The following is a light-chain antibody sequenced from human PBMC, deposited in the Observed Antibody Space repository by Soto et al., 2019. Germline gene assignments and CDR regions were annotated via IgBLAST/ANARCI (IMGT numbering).Light chain of an antibody. CDR1: QNIKNY. CDR2: ASS. V-gene: IGKV1-39*01. J-gene: IGKJ4*01. Sequence: DIQMTQSPFSLSASVGDRVTISCRPSQNIKNYLNWYQQRPGKAPKLLFFASSTLQSGVPSRFSGSGSGTDFTLTISSLQPEDFATYYCQQSYSTRLTFGGGTKVEI. CDR3: QQSYSTRLT.